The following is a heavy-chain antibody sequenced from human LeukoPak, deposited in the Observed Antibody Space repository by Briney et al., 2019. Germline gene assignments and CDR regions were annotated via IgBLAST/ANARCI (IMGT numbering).Heavy chain of an antibody. J-gene: IGHJ4*02. CDR1: GGSISSGGYY. CDR3: ARVIPNSYYYDSSGYYCDY. D-gene: IGHD3-22*01. CDR2: IYYSGST. Sequence: SQTLSLTCTVSGGSISSGGYYWSWIRQHPGKGLEWIVYIYYSGSTSYNPSLKSRVAMSVDTSKNQFSLKLSSVTAADTAVYYCARVIPNSYYYDSSGYYCDYWGQGTLVTVSS. V-gene: IGHV4-31*03.